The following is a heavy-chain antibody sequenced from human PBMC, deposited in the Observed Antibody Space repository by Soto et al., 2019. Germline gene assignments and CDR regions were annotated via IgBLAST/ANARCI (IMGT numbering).Heavy chain of an antibody. D-gene: IGHD4-4*01. CDR1: GDSSSSATHY. Sequence: SDTMSRTNTVSGDSSSSATHYWNWTRQHPGKGLERLGYASTSGNSYYRPSLKTRVFMSLDTSKNLSSLKQSSVNSTDAARHHCVCRLTSIYNYFDSWGQETQVTVSS. J-gene: IGHJ4*02. V-gene: IGHV4-31*02. CDR2: ASTSGNS. CDR3: VCRLTSIYNYFDS.